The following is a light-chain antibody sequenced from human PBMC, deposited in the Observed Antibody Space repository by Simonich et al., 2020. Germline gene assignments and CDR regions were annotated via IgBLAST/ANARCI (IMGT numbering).Light chain of an antibody. CDR1: QSLLHSDGKTY. J-gene: IGKJ3*01. CDR3: MQSIQLPLFT. CDR2: EGS. V-gene: IGKV2D-29*02. Sequence: DIVMTQTPLSLSVTPGQPASISCKSSQSLLHSDGKTYFYWYLQNPGQSPQLLIYEGSNRFSGGPDRFSGSGSGTDFTLKISRVEAEDVGVYYCMQSIQLPLFTFGPGTKVDIK.